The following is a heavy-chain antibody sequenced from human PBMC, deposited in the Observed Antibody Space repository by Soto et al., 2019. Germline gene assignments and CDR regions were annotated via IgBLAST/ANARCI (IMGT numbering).Heavy chain of an antibody. Sequence: GGSLRLSCTTSGFTFGDYALSWVRQAPGKGLEWVGFIRRNAYGVTTDYAASVKGRFTISRDDSKSIAYLQMNSLRTEDTALYYCTRASSLDFDFWGQGTLVTVSS. J-gene: IGHJ4*02. V-gene: IGHV3-49*04. CDR1: GFTFGDYA. D-gene: IGHD3-16*01. CDR2: IRRNAYGVTT. CDR3: TRASSLDFDF.